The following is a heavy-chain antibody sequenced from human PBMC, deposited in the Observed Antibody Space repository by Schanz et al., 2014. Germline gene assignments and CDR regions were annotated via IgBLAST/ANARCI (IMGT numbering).Heavy chain of an antibody. CDR2: ISGGGGTT. CDR3: AKAADWPVTRFDP. J-gene: IGHJ5*02. D-gene: IGHD3-9*01. V-gene: IGHV3-23*01. Sequence: EVQLLESGGGLVQPGGSLRLSCAASGFTFSRYAMTWVRQAPGKGLEWVSAISGGGGTTYYADSVKGRFTISRDNSKNTLYLQMNSLRAEDTAVYYCAKAADWPVTRFDPWGQGTLVTVSS. CDR1: GFTFSRYA.